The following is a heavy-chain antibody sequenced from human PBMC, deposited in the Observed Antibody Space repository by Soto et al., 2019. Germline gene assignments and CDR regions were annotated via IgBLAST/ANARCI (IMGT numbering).Heavy chain of an antibody. CDR2: INHSGST. D-gene: IGHD3-3*01. Sequence: QVQLQQWGAGLLKPSETLSLTCAVYGGSFSGYYWSWIRQPPGKGLEWIGEINHSGSTNYHPSLKSRVTKSVDTSKNQFSLKLSSVTDADTAVYYCARGSYDFWSVYYSYYSGMDVWGQRTTVTVS. V-gene: IGHV4-34*01. CDR3: ARGSYDFWSVYYSYYSGMDV. J-gene: IGHJ6*02. CDR1: GGSFSGYY.